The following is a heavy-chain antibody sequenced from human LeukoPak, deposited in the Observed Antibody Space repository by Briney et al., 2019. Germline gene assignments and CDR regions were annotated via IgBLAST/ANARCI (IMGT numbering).Heavy chain of an antibody. V-gene: IGHV1-8*01. CDR3: ARGLMLEWSHDY. J-gene: IGHJ4*02. CDR1: GYTFTSYD. CDR2: MNPNSGNT. Sequence: ASVKVSCKASGYTFTSYDINWVRQATGQGLEWMGWMNPNSGNTDYAQKFQGRVTMTRNTSISTAYMELSSLRSEDTAVYYCARGLMLEWSHDYWGQGTLVTVSS. D-gene: IGHD3-3*01.